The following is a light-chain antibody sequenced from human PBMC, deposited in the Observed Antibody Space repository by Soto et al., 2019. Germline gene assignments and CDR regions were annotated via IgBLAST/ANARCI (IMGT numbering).Light chain of an antibody. V-gene: IGKV3-20*01. CDR1: QSVSSSY. CDR3: QQYGSSTWT. J-gene: IGKJ1*01. CDR2: GAS. Sequence: EIVLTQSPGTLSLSPGERATLSCRASQSVSSSYLAWYQQKPGQAPRPLIYGASSRAIGIPDRFSGSGSGTDFTLTISRLVPEDFAVYYCQQYGSSTWTFGPGTKVDI.